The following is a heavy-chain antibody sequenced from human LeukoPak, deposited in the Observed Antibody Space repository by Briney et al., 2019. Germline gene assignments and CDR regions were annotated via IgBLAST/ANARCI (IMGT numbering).Heavy chain of an antibody. V-gene: IGHV3-66*01. CDR3: ARGDDAFDV. J-gene: IGHJ3*01. CDR2: IYSGDSK. CDR1: GFTFSSYS. Sequence: QPGGSRRLSCAASGFTFSSYSMSWVRQAPGKGLDWVSVIYSGDSKYYADSVKGRFTISRDNSKNTLYLQMNSLRADDTAVYYCARGDDAFDVWGQGTVVTVSS.